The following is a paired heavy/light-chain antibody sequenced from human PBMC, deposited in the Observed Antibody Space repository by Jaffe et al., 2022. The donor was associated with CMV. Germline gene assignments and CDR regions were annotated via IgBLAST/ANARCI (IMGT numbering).Light chain of an antibody. CDR3: AAWDDSLNGWV. CDR1: SSNIGSNL. V-gene: IGLV1-44*01. CDR2: TND. J-gene: IGLJ2*01. Sequence: QSVLIQPPSASGTPGQSVTISCSGGSSNIGSNLVNWYQQLPGTAPKLLIYTNDQRPSGVPDRFSGSKSGTSASLAISGLQSEDEADYYCAAWDDSLNGWVFGGGTKLTVL.
Heavy chain of an antibody. CDR1: GYSFTNYG. D-gene: IGHD1-1*01. CDR2: ISAYNGNT. J-gene: IGHJ5*02. V-gene: IGHV1-18*01. Sequence: QVQLVQSGAEVKEPGASVKVSCKASGYSFTNYGINWVRQAPGQGLEWMGWISAYNGNTNFAQKVQGRVTMTTDTSTSTAYMELRSLRSDDTAVYYCARAGGTRSSTLAFDPWGQGTLVTVSS. CDR3: ARAGGTRSSTLAFDP.